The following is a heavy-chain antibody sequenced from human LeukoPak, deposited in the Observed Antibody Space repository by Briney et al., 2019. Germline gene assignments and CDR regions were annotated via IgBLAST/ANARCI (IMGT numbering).Heavy chain of an antibody. CDR3: ARGRVVVAAYRYYFDY. Sequence: SETLSLTCTVSGGSISSYYWSWIRQPAGKGLEWIGRIYTSGSTNYSPSLKSRVTISVDTSKNQFSLKLSSVTAADTAVYYCARGRVVVAAYRYYFDYWGQGTLVTVSS. CDR2: IYTSGST. J-gene: IGHJ4*02. CDR1: GGSISSYY. V-gene: IGHV4-4*07. D-gene: IGHD2-15*01.